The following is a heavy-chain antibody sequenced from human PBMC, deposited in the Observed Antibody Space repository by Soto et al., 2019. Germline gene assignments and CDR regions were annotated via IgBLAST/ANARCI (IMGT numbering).Heavy chain of an antibody. J-gene: IGHJ6*03. CDR3: ARDRRANWNLNYYYYMDV. CDR1: GGSLSSYY. V-gene: IGHV4-59*01. CDR2: IYYSGST. Sequence: PSETLSLTCTVSGGSLSSYYWSWIRQPPGKGLEWIGYIYYSGSTNYNPSLKSRVTISVDTSKNQFSLKLSSVTAADTAVYYCARDRRANWNLNYYYYMDVWGKGTTVTVSS. D-gene: IGHD1-20*01.